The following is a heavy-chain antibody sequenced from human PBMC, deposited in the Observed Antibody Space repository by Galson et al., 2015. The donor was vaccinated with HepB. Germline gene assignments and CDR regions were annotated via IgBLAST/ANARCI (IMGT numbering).Heavy chain of an antibody. CDR2: ISAYNGNT. Sequence: SVKVSCKASGYTFTSYGISWVRQAPGQGLEWMGWISAYNGNTNYAQKLQGRVTMTTDTSTSTAYMELRSLRSDDTAVYYCARGGVRYSGYDRGWFDPWGQGTLVTVSS. CDR3: ARGGVRYSGYDRGWFDP. J-gene: IGHJ5*02. V-gene: IGHV1-18*01. D-gene: IGHD5-12*01. CDR1: GYTFTSYG.